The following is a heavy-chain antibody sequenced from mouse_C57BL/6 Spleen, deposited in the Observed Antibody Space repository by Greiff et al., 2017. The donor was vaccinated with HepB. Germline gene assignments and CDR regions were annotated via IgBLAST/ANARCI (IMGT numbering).Heavy chain of an antibody. CDR3: ARDTTVVAKYFDV. Sequence: VQLQQSGAELAKPGASVKLSCKASGYTFTSYWMHWVKQRPGQGLEWIGYINPSSGYTKYNQKFKDKATLTADKSSSTAYMQLSSLTYEDSAVYDCARDTTVVAKYFDVWGTGTTVTVSS. V-gene: IGHV1-7*01. CDR1: GYTFTSYW. J-gene: IGHJ1*03. D-gene: IGHD1-1*01. CDR2: INPSSGYT.